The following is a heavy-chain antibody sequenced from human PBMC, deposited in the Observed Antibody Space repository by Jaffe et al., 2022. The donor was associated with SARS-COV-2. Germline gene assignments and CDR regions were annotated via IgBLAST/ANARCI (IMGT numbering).Heavy chain of an antibody. J-gene: IGHJ4*02. V-gene: IGHV3-74*01. D-gene: IGHD6-19*01. CDR2: ICADGSCK. Sequence: EVQLVESGGGLVQPGGSLRLSCVASGFTFSSYRMHWVRQSPGEGLMWVSHICADGSCKDYADFVGGRFTISRDNSKNTVYLQMNSLRAEDAAIYYCARRYSAGWPLFDYWGRGTPVIVSS. CDR3: ARRYSAGWPLFDY. CDR1: GFTFSSYR.